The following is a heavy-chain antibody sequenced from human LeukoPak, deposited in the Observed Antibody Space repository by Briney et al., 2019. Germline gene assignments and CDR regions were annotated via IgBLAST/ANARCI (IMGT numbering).Heavy chain of an antibody. CDR1: GFTFSSYG. J-gene: IGHJ4*02. CDR2: ISGSGGST. V-gene: IGHV3-23*01. CDR3: ARARWLRYFDWPPPPDY. D-gene: IGHD3-9*01. Sequence: GGSLRLSCAASGFTFSSYGMSWVRQAPGKGLEWVSAISGSGGSTYYADSVKGRFTISRDNSKNTLYLQMNSLRAEDTAVYYCARARWLRYFDWPPPPDYWGQGTLVTVSS.